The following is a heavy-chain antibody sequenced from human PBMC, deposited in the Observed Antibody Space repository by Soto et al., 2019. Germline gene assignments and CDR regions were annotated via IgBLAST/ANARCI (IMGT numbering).Heavy chain of an antibody. CDR3: ARDFWQSENIVDYYYMDV. CDR2: IKQDGSEK. Sequence: GGSLSLSCAASGFTFSSYWMSWVRQAPGKGLEWVANIKQDGSEKYYVDSVKGRFTISRDNAKNSLYLQMNSLRAEDTAVYYCARDFWQSENIVDYYYMDVWGKGTTVTVSS. V-gene: IGHV3-7*01. D-gene: IGHD2-15*01. CDR1: GFTFSSYW. J-gene: IGHJ6*03.